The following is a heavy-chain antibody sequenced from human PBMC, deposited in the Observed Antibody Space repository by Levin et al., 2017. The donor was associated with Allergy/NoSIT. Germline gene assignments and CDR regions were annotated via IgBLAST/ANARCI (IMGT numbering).Heavy chain of an antibody. CDR3: ANQNRPEGNYGFDWFDP. Sequence: GESLKISCAASGFTFSSYAMSWVRQAPGKGLEWVSAISGSGGSTYYADSVKGRFTISRDNSKNTLYLQMNSLRAEDTAVYYCANQNRPEGNYGFDWFDPWGQGTLVTVSS. CDR2: ISGSGGST. CDR1: GFTFSSYA. J-gene: IGHJ5*02. V-gene: IGHV3-23*01. D-gene: IGHD4-11*01.